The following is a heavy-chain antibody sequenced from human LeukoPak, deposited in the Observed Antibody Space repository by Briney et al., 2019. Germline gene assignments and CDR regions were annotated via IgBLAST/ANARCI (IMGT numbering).Heavy chain of an antibody. V-gene: IGHV3-30*18. CDR1: GFTFSSYG. J-gene: IGHJ4*02. Sequence: PGGSLRLSCAASGFTFSSYGMHWVRQAPGKGLEWVAVISYDGSNKYYADSVKGRFTISRDNSKNTLYLQMNSLRAEDTAVYYCAKVTHRYSSSWWGNYLDYWGQGTLVTVSS. CDR2: ISYDGSNK. CDR3: AKVTHRYSSSWWGNYLDY. D-gene: IGHD6-13*01.